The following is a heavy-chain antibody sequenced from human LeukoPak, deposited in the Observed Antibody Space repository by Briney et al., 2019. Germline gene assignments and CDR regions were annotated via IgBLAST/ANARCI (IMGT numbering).Heavy chain of an antibody. Sequence: PGGSLRLSRAASGFTFSSYAMSWVRQAPGKGLEWVSAISGSGGSTYYADSVKGRFTISRDNSKNTLYLQMNSLRAEDTAVYYCAKDRLYDGDYAILDYFDYWGQGTLVTVSS. CDR2: ISGSGGST. D-gene: IGHD4-17*01. J-gene: IGHJ4*02. CDR1: GFTFSSYA. V-gene: IGHV3-23*01. CDR3: AKDRLYDGDYAILDYFDY.